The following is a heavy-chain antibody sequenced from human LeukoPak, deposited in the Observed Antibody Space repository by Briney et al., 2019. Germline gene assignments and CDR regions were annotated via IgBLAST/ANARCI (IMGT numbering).Heavy chain of an antibody. CDR3: ARAPGSKRTPVDY. CDR2: IWKDGSDE. V-gene: IGHV3-33*01. J-gene: IGHJ4*02. D-gene: IGHD1-26*01. CDR1: GFTFGDFG. Sequence: PGGSLRLSCAAAGFTFGDFGMHWVRQAPGKGLEWVALIWKDGSDEFYADSVKGRFTISRDNSKNTLYLQMNSLRAEDTAVYYCARAPGSKRTPVDYWGQGTLVTVSS.